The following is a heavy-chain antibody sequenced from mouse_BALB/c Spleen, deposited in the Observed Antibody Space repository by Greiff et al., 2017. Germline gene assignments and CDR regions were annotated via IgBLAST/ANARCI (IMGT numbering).Heavy chain of an antibody. Sequence: EVKLMESGPSLVKPSQTLSLTCSVTGDSITSGYWNWIRKFPGNKLEYMGYISYSGSTYYNPSLKSRISITRDTSKNQYYLQLNSVTTEDTATYYCARAYYRYDEFAYWGQGTLVTVSA. CDR1: GDSITSGY. CDR2: ISYSGST. V-gene: IGHV3-8*02. J-gene: IGHJ3*01. CDR3: ARAYYRYDEFAY. D-gene: IGHD2-14*01.